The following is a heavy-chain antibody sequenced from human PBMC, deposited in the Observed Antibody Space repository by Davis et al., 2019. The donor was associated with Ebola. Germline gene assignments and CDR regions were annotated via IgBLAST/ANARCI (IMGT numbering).Heavy chain of an antibody. CDR1: GFTFSSYG. Sequence: GGSLRLSCAASGFTFSSYGMHWVRQAPGKGLEWVAVIWYDGSNKYYADSVKGRFTISRDNSKNTLYLQMNSLRAEDTAVYYCARDAGVQLWLDYYYYGMDVWGQGTTVTVSS. J-gene: IGHJ6*02. CDR3: ARDAGVQLWLDYYYYGMDV. V-gene: IGHV3-33*08. CDR2: IWYDGSNK. D-gene: IGHD5-18*01.